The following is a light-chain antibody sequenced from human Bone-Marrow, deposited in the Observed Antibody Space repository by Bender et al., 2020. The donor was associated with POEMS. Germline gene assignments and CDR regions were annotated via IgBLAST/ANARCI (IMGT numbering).Light chain of an antibody. CDR3: NSYTTTYAYV. CDR1: SSDVGGRNY. Sequence: QSDLTQPASVSGSPGQSITISCTGTSSDVGGRNYVSWYQQFPGKVPKLLIYDVSNRPSGISNRFSGSKSGNTASLTISGLQAEDEADYYCNSYTTTYAYVFGTGTRVTVL. CDR2: DVS. V-gene: IGLV2-14*03. J-gene: IGLJ1*01.